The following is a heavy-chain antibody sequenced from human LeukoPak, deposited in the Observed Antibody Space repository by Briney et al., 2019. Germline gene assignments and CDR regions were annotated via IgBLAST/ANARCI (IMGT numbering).Heavy chain of an antibody. D-gene: IGHD3-3*01. J-gene: IGHJ6*03. V-gene: IGHV4-34*01. CDR2: INHSGST. CDR1: GGSFSGYY. CDR3: ARALRSGYFYYYYMDV. Sequence: SETLSLTCAVYGGSFSGYYWSWIRQPPGKGLEWIGEINHSGSTNYNPSLKSRVTISVDTSKNQFSLKLSSVTAADTAVYYCARALRSGYFYYYYMDVWGKGTTVTVSS.